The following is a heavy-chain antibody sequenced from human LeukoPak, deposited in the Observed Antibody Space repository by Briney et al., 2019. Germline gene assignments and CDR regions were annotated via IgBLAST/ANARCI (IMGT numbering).Heavy chain of an antibody. CDR2: IYYTGSI. CDR3: ASLSIAARPGRSYYFDY. CDR1: GVSSSSSSYY. J-gene: IGHJ4*02. Sequence: SETLSLTCTVSGVSSSSSSYYWGWIRQPPGKRLEWIGSIYYTGSIYYNPSLKSRITMSEDMSKNQFSPKLSSVTAADTAVYYCASLSIAARPGRSYYFDYWGQGTLVTVSS. D-gene: IGHD6-6*01. V-gene: IGHV4-39*01.